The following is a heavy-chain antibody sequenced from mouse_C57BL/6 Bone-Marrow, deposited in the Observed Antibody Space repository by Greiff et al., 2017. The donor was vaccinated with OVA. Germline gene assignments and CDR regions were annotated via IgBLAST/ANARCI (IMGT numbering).Heavy chain of an antibody. D-gene: IGHD2-1*01. J-gene: IGHJ1*03. V-gene: IGHV5-4*01. CDR2: ISAGGSYT. Sequence: ASGGGSVKPGGSLKLSCAASGLPFSRYAMSWVRQTPEKRPEWVATISAGGSYTYYPDNVQGRFTISRDNAQNNLYLQMSHLKSEDTAMYYCARDPHYGNYCYFDVGGKGTTFTVSS. CDR3: ARDPHYGNYCYFDV. CDR1: GLPFSRYA.